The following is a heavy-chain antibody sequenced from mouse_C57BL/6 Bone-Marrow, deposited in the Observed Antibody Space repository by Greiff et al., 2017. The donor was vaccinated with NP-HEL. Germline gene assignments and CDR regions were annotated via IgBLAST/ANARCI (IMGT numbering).Heavy chain of an antibody. CDR3: TAGYYHDY. V-gene: IGHV6-3*01. J-gene: IGHJ2*01. Sequence: DVMLVESGGGLVQPGGSMKLSCVASGFTFSNYWMNWVRQSPEKGLEWVAQIRLKSDNYATHYAESVKGRFTISRDDSKSSVYLQMNNLRAEDTGIYYCTAGYYHDYWGQGTTLTVSS. CDR1: GFTFSNYW. CDR2: IRLKSDNYAT.